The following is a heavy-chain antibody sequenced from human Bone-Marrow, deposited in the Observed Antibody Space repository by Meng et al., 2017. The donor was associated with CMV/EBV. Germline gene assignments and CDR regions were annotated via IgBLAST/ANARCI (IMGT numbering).Heavy chain of an antibody. CDR3: ARVAAAGRLLSLHFDY. V-gene: IGHV3-30*14. Sequence: GESLKISCAASGFTFSSYAMHWVRQAPGKGLEWVAVISCDGSNKYYADSVKGRFTISRDNSKNTLYLQMNSLRAEDTAVYYCARVAAAGRLLSLHFDYWGQGTLVTVSS. D-gene: IGHD6-13*01. CDR1: GFTFSSYA. J-gene: IGHJ4*02. CDR2: ISCDGSNK.